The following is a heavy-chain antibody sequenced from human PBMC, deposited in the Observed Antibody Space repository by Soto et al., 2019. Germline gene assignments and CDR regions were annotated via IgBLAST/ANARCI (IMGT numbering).Heavy chain of an antibody. Sequence: GGSLTLSCAASGFTFSIYAMSWVRHAPGKGLEWVSAISGSGGSTYYADSVKGRFTISRDNSKNTLYLQMNSLRAEDTAVYYCAKLAYYYDSSGYLFDYWGQGTLVTVSS. CDR3: AKLAYYYDSSGYLFDY. D-gene: IGHD3-22*01. J-gene: IGHJ4*02. CDR1: GFTFSIYA. CDR2: ISGSGGST. V-gene: IGHV3-23*01.